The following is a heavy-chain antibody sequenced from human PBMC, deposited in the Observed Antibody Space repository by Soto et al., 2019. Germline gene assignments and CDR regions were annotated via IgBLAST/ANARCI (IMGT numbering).Heavy chain of an antibody. D-gene: IGHD3-22*01. Sequence: WVALMSYDGSNKYYADSVKGRFTISRDNSKNTLYLQMDSLRVEDTAVYYCARGTTYYYDSSGYYSPDYWGQGTLVTVS. J-gene: IGHJ4*02. V-gene: IGHV3-30-3*01. CDR3: ARGTTYYYDSSGYYSPDY. CDR2: MSYDGSNK.